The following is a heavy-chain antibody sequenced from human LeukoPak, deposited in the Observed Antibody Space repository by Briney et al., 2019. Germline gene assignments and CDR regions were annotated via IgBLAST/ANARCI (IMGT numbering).Heavy chain of an antibody. J-gene: IGHJ6*02. V-gene: IGHV1-46*01. Sequence: GASVKVSCKASGYTFTICYMHWVRQAPGQGLEWMGIINPSGGSTSYAQKFQGRVTMTRDTSTSTVYMELSSLRSEDTAVYYCARDTPRYGSSYCYYYGMDVWGQGTTVTVSS. CDR1: GYTFTICY. CDR2: INPSGGST. CDR3: ARDTPRYGSSYCYYYGMDV. D-gene: IGHD4-17*01.